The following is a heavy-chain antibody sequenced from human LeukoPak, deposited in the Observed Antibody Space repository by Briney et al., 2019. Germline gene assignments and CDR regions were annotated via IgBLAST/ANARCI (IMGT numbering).Heavy chain of an antibody. Sequence: PGGSLRLSCAASGYLVSTNDMSWVRQAPGKGLEWVSVMYSGGTINYADSVKGRFTISRDNSKNTLYREMNSLRAEDTAMYFCARGHSSGNPDPFDYWGQGTLVIVSS. D-gene: IGHD3-22*01. J-gene: IGHJ4*02. CDR2: MYSGGTI. CDR3: ARGHSSGNPDPFDY. CDR1: GYLVSTND. V-gene: IGHV3-53*01.